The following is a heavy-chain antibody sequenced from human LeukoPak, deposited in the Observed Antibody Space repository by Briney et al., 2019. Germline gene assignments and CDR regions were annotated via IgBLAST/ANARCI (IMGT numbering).Heavy chain of an antibody. Sequence: GGSLRLSCAASGFTFSSYAMSWVRQAPGKGLEWVLAISGSGGSTYYADSVKGRFTISRDNSKNTLYLQMNSLRAEDTAVYYCANTRRDIVVVVAATPQFYFDYWGQGTLVTVSS. CDR1: GFTFSSYA. J-gene: IGHJ4*02. D-gene: IGHD2-15*01. V-gene: IGHV3-23*01. CDR2: ISGSGGST. CDR3: ANTRRDIVVVVAATPQFYFDY.